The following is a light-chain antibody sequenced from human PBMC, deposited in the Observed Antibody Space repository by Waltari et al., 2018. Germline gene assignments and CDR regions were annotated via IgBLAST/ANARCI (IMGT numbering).Light chain of an antibody. Sequence: QLVLTQSPSAAAYLGASGKLTCPLSSGHSSNVIACHQQQPEKGPRFLMKVNSDGSQSKGDKIPDRFSGPSSGAEHYLTISSLQSEDEADYYCQTGGHGTWVFGGGTTLTVL. CDR3: QTGGHGTWV. V-gene: IGLV4-69*01. CDR1: SGHSSNV. CDR2: VNSDGSQ. J-gene: IGLJ3*02.